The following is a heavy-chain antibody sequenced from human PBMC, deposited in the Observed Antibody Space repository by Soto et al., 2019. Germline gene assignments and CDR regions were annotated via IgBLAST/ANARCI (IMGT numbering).Heavy chain of an antibody. CDR2: ISRSSATV. CDR1: GFTFSTYN. Sequence: EVQLVESGGGLVQPGGSLRLSCAASGFTFSTYNINWVRQAPGKGLEWVSYISRSSATVYYADSVKGRFTISRDNVENSLSLQMDSLRAEDTAVYYCARSYYYYMDVWGQGTTVTVSS. CDR3: ARSYYYYMDV. J-gene: IGHJ6*03. V-gene: IGHV3-48*01.